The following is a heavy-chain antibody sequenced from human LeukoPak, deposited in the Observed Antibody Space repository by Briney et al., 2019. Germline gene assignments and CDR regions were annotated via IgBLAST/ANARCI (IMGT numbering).Heavy chain of an antibody. CDR1: GFTVSSNY. J-gene: IGHJ4*02. CDR2: LFRDGTT. D-gene: IGHD3-3*01. Sequence: GGSLRLSCAASGFTVSSNYMSWVRQAPGMGLEWVAVLFRDGTTYYADSVKGRFTISRDNSKNTLYLQLSNLRADDTAVYYCATAAHESGTYTANHDYWGQGTLVTVSS. CDR3: ATAAHESGTYTANHDY. V-gene: IGHV3-53*01.